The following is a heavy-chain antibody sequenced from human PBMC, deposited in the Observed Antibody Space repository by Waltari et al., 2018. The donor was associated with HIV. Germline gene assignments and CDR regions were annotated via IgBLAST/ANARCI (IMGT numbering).Heavy chain of an antibody. V-gene: IGHV3-49*04. D-gene: IGHD6-19*01. CDR2: IRSKTYGGTT. CDR3: TKAVAGFYYFDY. Sequence: EVQLVESGGGLVQPGRSLRLSCAASGVSFGDYSMSWVRQAPGKGLEWLGFIRSKTYGGTTEYAASVKGRFTISRDDSKSIAYLQMNSLKTEDTAVYYCTKAVAGFYYFDYWGQGTQVTVSS. J-gene: IGHJ4*02. CDR1: GVSFGDYS.